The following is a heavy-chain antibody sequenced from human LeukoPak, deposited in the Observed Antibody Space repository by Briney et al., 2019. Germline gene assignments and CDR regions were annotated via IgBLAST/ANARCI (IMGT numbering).Heavy chain of an antibody. Sequence: KPSETLSLTCTVSGGSITNNYWSWIRQHPGKGLEWIGYIYYSGSTYYNPSLKSRVTISVDTSKNQFSLKLSSVTAADTAVYYCAITMVRGAGYYGMDVWGQGTTVTVSS. CDR3: AITMVRGAGYYGMDV. CDR2: IYYSGST. J-gene: IGHJ6*02. CDR1: GGSITNNY. V-gene: IGHV4-59*06. D-gene: IGHD3-10*01.